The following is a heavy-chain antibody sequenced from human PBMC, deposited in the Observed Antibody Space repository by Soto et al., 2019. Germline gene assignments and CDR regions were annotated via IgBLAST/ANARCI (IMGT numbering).Heavy chain of an antibody. D-gene: IGHD2-21*02. CDR1: GGTFSSYA. CDR2: IIPIFGTA. Sequence: QVQLVQSGAEVKKPGSSVKVSCKASGGTFSSYAISWVRQAPGQGLEWMGGIIPIFGTANYAQKFQGRVTITADQSRSTAYMELSSLRSEDTAVYYCARLAYCGGDCYSRPPYYYYYGMDVWGQGNTVTVSS. CDR3: ARLAYCGGDCYSRPPYYYYYGMDV. V-gene: IGHV1-69*12. J-gene: IGHJ6*02.